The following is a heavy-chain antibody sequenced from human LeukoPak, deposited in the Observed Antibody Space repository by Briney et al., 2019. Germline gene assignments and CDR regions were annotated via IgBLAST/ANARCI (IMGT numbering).Heavy chain of an antibody. CDR3: ARESGGIDSSGYYYYYYMDV. V-gene: IGHV3-11*04. CDR2: ISGSGSTI. J-gene: IGHJ6*03. CDR1: GFTFSDYY. D-gene: IGHD3-22*01. Sequence: PGGSLRLSCAASGFTFSDYYMSWIRQAPGKGLGGVSYISGSGSTINYADSVKGRFTISRDNAKNSLYLEMNSLRAEDTAVYYCARESGGIDSSGYYYYYYMDVWGKGTTVTVSS.